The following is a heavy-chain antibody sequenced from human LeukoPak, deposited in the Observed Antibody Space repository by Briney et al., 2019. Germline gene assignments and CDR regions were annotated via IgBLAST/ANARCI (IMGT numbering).Heavy chain of an antibody. CDR2: ISWNSGSI. J-gene: IGHJ4*02. D-gene: IGHD3-22*01. Sequence: GGSLRLSCAASGFTFDDYGMSWVRHAPGKGLEWVSGISWNSGSIGYADSVKGRFTISRDNAKNSLYLQMNSLRAEDTAVYYCARDYYDSSGYDYWGQGTLVTVSS. V-gene: IGHV3-20*04. CDR1: GFTFDDYG. CDR3: ARDYYDSSGYDY.